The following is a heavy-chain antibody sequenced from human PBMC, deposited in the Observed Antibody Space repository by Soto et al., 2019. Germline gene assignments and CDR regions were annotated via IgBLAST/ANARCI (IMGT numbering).Heavy chain of an antibody. V-gene: IGHV1-3*01. CDR1: GYTFTSDA. D-gene: IGHD3-22*01. CDR3: ARAGAWGSNYDDAAFDA. CDR2: INVGTGYT. Sequence: VHLVQSGAEVKKPGASVKVSCRASGYTFTSDAMHWVRQAPGQGLEWLGWINVGTGYTTFSQKFQGRVSITRVTSASTAYMELSSLRSEDTAIYYFARAGAWGSNYDDAAFDAWGQGTKVTVSS. J-gene: IGHJ3*01.